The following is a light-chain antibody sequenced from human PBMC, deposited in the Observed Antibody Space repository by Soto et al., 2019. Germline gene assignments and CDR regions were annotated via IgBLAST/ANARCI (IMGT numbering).Light chain of an antibody. J-gene: IGKJ1*01. Sequence: DVVMTQSPDSLAVSLGERATINCKSSPSVLYSPNNKNYLAWYQQKPGQPPKLLVYWASTRESGVPDRFSGSGSQTDVTLTINSLQAEDVAVYYCHQYINAPQTFGQGTKVEIK. V-gene: IGKV4-1*01. CDR1: PSVLYSPNNKNY. CDR2: WAS. CDR3: HQYINAPQT.